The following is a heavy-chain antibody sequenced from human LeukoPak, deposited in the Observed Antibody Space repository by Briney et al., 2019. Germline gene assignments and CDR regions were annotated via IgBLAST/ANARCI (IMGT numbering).Heavy chain of an antibody. CDR1: GFTFGDYA. D-gene: IGHD6-6*01. Sequence: GGSLRLSCAASGFTFGDYAVHWVRQAPGKGLEWVSLISWDGGSTYYADSVKGRFTISRDNSKNSLYLQMNSLRAEDTALYYCAASLSSSSCLDYWGQGTLVTVSS. CDR3: AASLSSSSCLDY. J-gene: IGHJ4*02. V-gene: IGHV3-43D*03. CDR2: ISWDGGST.